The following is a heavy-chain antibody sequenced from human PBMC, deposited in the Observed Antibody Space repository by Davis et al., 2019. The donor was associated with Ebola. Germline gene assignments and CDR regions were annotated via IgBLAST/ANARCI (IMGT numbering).Heavy chain of an antibody. CDR3: ARDDCSGGSCLFDY. J-gene: IGHJ4*02. CDR1: GFTFSSYA. CDR2: ISYDGSNK. V-gene: IGHV3-30-3*01. Sequence: PGGSLRLSCAASGFTFSSYAMHWVRQAPGKGLEWVAVISYDGSNKYYADSVKGRFTISRDNSKNTLYLQMNSLRAEDTAVYYCARDDCSGGSCLFDYWGQGTLVTVSS. D-gene: IGHD2-15*01.